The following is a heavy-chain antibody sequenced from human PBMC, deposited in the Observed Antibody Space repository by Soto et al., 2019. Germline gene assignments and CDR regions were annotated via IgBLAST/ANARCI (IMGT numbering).Heavy chain of an antibody. CDR2: IYTSGST. CDR1: GGSISSYY. V-gene: IGHV4-4*07. Sequence: LSLTCTVSGGSISSYYWSWIRQPAGKGLEWIGRIYTSGSTNYNPSLKSRVTMSVDTSKNQFSLKLSSVTAADTAVYYCARDGLWLRYYYYGMDVWGQGTTVTVSS. D-gene: IGHD5-18*01. CDR3: ARDGLWLRYYYYGMDV. J-gene: IGHJ6*02.